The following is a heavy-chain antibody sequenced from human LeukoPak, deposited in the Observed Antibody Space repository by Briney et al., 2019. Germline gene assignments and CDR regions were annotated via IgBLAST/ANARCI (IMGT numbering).Heavy chain of an antibody. Sequence: PGGSLRLSCAASGFTFSSYAMHWVRQAPGKGLEWVAVISYDGSNKYYADSVKGRFTISRDNPKNTLYLQMNNLRAGDTAVYFCAKRGVVIRVILVGFHKEAYYFDSWGQGALVTVSS. V-gene: IGHV3-30*04. D-gene: IGHD3-22*01. J-gene: IGHJ4*02. CDR3: AKRGVVIRVILVGFHKEAYYFDS. CDR1: GFTFSSYA. CDR2: ISYDGSNK.